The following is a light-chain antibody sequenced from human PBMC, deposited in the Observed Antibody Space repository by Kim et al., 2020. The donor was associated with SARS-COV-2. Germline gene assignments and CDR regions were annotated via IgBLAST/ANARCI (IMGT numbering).Light chain of an antibody. J-gene: IGLJ3*02. CDR1: SGSIASNY. V-gene: IGLV6-57*02. CDR2: EDN. CDR3: QSYDSSNLWV. Sequence: KTVTLSCTGGSGSIASNYVQWYQQRPGSAPTTVIYEDNQRPSGVPHRFSGSIDSSSNSASLTISGLKTEDEADYYCQSYDSSNLWVFGGGTQLTVL.